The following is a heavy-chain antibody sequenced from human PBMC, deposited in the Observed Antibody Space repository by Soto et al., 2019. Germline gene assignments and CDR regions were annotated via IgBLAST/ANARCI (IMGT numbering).Heavy chain of an antibody. D-gene: IGHD1-1*01. CDR2: INHSGST. V-gene: IGHV4-34*01. Sequence: SETLSLTCAVYGGSFSGYYWSWIRQPPGKGLEWIGEINHSGSTNYNPSLKSRVTISVDTSKNQFSLKLSSVTAADTAVYYCARGGFFRRHLEYWGQGTLVTVSS. J-gene: IGHJ4*02. CDR1: GGSFSGYY. CDR3: ARGGFFRRHLEY.